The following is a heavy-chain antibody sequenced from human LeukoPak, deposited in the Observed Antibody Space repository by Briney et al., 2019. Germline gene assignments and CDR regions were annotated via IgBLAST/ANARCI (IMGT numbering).Heavy chain of an antibody. V-gene: IGHV3-23*01. CDR1: GFTFSGNG. J-gene: IGHJ5*02. D-gene: IGHD2-15*01. CDR3: VKKDTLWFDP. CDR2: ISGSGDST. Sequence: PGGSLRLSCAASGFTFSGNGMNWVRQAPGKGLEWVSVISGSGDSTYYADSVKGRFTISRDNSKNTLYLQMNSLRAEDTAVYYCVKKDTLWFDPWGQGTLVTVSS.